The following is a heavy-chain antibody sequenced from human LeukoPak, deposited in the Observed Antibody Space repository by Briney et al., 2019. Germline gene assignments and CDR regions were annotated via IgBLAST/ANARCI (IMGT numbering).Heavy chain of an antibody. V-gene: IGHV5-51*01. D-gene: IGHD3-10*01. CDR3: ARHYYASGSYYNDY. J-gene: IGHJ4*02. CDR1: GYSFSSYW. Sequence: RGESLKISCKGSGYSFSSYWIGWVRQMPGKGLEWMGIIYPGDSDTRYSPSFQGQVTISADKSISTAYLQWSSLKASNTAMYYCARHYYASGSYYNDYWGQGTLVTVSS. CDR2: IYPGDSDT.